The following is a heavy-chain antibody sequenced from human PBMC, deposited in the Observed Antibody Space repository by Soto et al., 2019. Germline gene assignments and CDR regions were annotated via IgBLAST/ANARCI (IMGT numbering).Heavy chain of an antibody. J-gene: IGHJ4*02. CDR1: GFTFKNYG. CDR3: AKVGGAGGRTTGDLYY. CDR2: ISYDGSNK. D-gene: IGHD7-27*01. V-gene: IGHV3-30*18. Sequence: QVQLVESGGGVVQPGRSLRLSCAASGFTFKNYGMHWVRQAPGKGLEWVAVISYDGSNKYYADSVKGRFTISRDNSKNTLYLQVNSLRAEDTAVYYCAKVGGAGGRTTGDLYYWGQGTLVTVSS.